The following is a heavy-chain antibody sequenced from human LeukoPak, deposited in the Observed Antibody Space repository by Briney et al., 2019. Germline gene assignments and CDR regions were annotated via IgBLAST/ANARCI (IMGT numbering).Heavy chain of an antibody. CDR1: GGTFSSYT. CDR2: IIPILGIA. D-gene: IGHD3-22*01. Sequence: SVKVSCKASGGTFSSYTISWVRQAPGQGLEWMGRIIPILGIANYAQKFQSRVTITADKSTSTAYMELSSLRSEDTAVYYCARSGTPDPFYYDSSGGAFDIWGQGTMVTVSS. CDR3: ARSGTPDPFYYDSSGGAFDI. J-gene: IGHJ3*02. V-gene: IGHV1-69*02.